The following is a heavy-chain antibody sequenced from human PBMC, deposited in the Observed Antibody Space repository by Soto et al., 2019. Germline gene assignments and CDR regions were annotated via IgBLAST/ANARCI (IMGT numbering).Heavy chain of an antibody. J-gene: IGHJ5*02. CDR1: VASISSGGYY. V-gene: IGHV4-31*03. D-gene: IGHD3-22*01. CDR3: ARESKYDTSGYPPWFAP. CDR2: IYYSGST. Sequence: QVQLQESGPGLVKPSQTLSLTCTVSVASISSGGYYWSWIRQHPGEGLEWIGYIYYSGSTSYNPSLKSRVTIPVDASKSQVSLRVSSVAGGDTAVYYCARESKYDTSGYPPWFAPWGQGTLVTVSS.